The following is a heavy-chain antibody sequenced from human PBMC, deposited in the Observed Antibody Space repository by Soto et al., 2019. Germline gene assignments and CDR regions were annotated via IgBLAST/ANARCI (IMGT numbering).Heavy chain of an antibody. V-gene: IGHV4-4*02. J-gene: IGHJ5*02. CDR2: IYHSGST. D-gene: IGHD3-10*01. CDR1: GGSISSSNW. Sequence: QVQLQESGPGLVKPSGTLSLTCAVSGGSISSSNWGSWVRQPPGKGLRWIGEIYHSGSTNYNPSLKSRVTRSVDKSKNQVSLKLSPVPSAATAVYYCARDYMVRGVMRWFDPWGQGTLVTVSS. CDR3: ARDYMVRGVMRWFDP.